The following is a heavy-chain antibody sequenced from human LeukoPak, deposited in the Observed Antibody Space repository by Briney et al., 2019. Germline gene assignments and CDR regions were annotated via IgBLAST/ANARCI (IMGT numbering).Heavy chain of an antibody. CDR1: GFAFSSYA. V-gene: IGHV3-23*01. D-gene: IGHD6-19*01. CDR3: ADGGWLVQFDY. CDR2: ISGSGGST. J-gene: IGHJ4*02. Sequence: GGSLRLSCAASGFAFSSYAMSWVRQAPGKGLEWVSAISGSGGSTYYADSVKGRFTISRDNSKNTLYLQMNSLRAEDTAVYYCADGGWLVQFDYWGQGTLVTVSS.